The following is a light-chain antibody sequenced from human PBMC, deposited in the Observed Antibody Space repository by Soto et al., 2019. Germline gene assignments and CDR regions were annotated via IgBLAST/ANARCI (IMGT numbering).Light chain of an antibody. J-gene: IGKJ1*01. CDR1: QSVSSD. V-gene: IGKV3-15*01. CDR3: QPYNNWPRT. CDR2: GAS. Sequence: EIVRTQSPATLSVSPGERYTLSCMASQSVSSDLAWYHQKPGQAPRLLIYGASTRATGITARFSGSGSGTEFTLTINSLQSEDFAVYYCQPYNNWPRTVGPGTKVDIK.